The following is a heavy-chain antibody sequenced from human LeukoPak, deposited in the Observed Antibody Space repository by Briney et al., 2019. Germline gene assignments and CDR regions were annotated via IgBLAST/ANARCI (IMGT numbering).Heavy chain of an antibody. V-gene: IGHV3-43*02. CDR1: GFTFDDYA. D-gene: IGHD2-2*01. J-gene: IGHJ4*02. CDR2: ISGDGGGT. Sequence: GGSLRLSCAASGFTFDDYAMHWVRQAPGKGLEWVSLISGDGGGTYYADSVKGRFTISRDNRKNSLYLQMNSLRTEDSALYYCAKDLRSCTSTRCYDVVHYWGQGTLVTVSS. CDR3: AKDLRSCTSTRCYDVVHY.